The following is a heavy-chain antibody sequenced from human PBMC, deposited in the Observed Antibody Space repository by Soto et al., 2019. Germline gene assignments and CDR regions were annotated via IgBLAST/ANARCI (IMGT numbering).Heavy chain of an antibody. J-gene: IGHJ4*02. D-gene: IGHD6-19*01. CDR2: ISAYNGHP. V-gene: IGHV1-18*01. CDR1: GYTFTFSG. CDR3: ARGRVAGGTLDY. Sequence: QIQLLQSGPEVKKPGASVKVSCKTSGYTFTFSGINWVRQAPGQGLEWMGWISAYNGHPKYAQKFQDRVTMTTETSTSTAYFELRTLRADDTAVYYCARGRVAGGTLDYCGQGTLVTVSS.